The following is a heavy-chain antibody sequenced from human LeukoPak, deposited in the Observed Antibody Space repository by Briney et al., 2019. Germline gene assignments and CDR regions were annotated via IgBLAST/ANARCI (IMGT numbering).Heavy chain of an antibody. CDR1: GGSISSSSYY. Sequence: SETLSLTCTVSGGSISSSSYYWGWIRQPPGKGLEWIGSIYYSGSIYSNPSLKSRVTISVDTSKNQFSLKLSSVTAADTAMYYCARQALPGSTLFDYWGQVTLVTVSS. CDR2: IYYSGSI. J-gene: IGHJ4*02. CDR3: ARQALPGSTLFDY. D-gene: IGHD5/OR15-5a*01. V-gene: IGHV4-39*01.